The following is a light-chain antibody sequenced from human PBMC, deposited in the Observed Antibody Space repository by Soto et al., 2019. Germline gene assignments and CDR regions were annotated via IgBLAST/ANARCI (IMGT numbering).Light chain of an antibody. V-gene: IGKV2-28*01. CDR3: MQVLQTPHT. CDR1: GDLQRSHGYSY. CDR2: LGS. J-gene: IGKJ2*01. Sequence: DIVMTQSPLSLPVIPGEPASISCRSSGDLQRSHGYSYLDWYLQKPGQSPQLLCYLGSNRDSGVPDRFSGSGLGTDFTLEISKAEAEDVGVYYFMQVLQTPHTFGQGTRLEIK.